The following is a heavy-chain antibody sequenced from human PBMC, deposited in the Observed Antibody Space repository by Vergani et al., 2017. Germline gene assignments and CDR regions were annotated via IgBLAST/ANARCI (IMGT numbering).Heavy chain of an antibody. V-gene: IGHV3-7*01. Sequence: EVQLVESGGGLVQPGGSLRLSCADSGFTFSSYWMSWVRQAPGKGLEWVANIKQDGSEKYYVDSVKGRFTISRDNAKNSLYLQMNSLRAEDTAVYYCARDGSGSYYNPYFDYWGQGTLVTVSS. J-gene: IGHJ4*02. D-gene: IGHD3-10*01. CDR1: GFTFSSYW. CDR3: ARDGSGSYYNPYFDY. CDR2: IKQDGSEK.